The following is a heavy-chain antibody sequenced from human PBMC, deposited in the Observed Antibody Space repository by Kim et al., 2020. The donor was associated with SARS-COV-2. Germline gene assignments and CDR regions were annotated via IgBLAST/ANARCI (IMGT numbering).Heavy chain of an antibody. J-gene: IGHJ4*01. CDR2: IYYSGST. CDR1: GGSISSSSYY. D-gene: IGHD6-6*01. Sequence: SETLSLTCTVSGGSISSSSYYWGWMRQPTGQGLDWNVSIYYSGSTYYNPCLKSRFTISAYTSKNHFSLKLSSATAADTAVCDCPRHLLADRPKVFYFDY. CDR3: PRHLLADRPKVFYFDY. V-gene: IGHV4-39*01.